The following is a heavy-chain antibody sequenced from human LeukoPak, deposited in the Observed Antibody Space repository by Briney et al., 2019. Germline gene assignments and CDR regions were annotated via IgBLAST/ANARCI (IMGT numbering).Heavy chain of an antibody. CDR1: GFTFSSYG. J-gene: IGHJ4*02. V-gene: IGHV3-30*18. CDR3: ANKNYYGSGSCPDY. CDR2: ISYDGSNK. Sequence: GGSLRLSCAASGFTFSSYGMHWVRQAPGKGLEWVAVISYDGSNKYYAVSVTGRFTISRDTSKNTLYLQMNSLRAEDTAVYYCANKNYYGSGSCPDYWGQGTLVTVSS. D-gene: IGHD3-10*01.